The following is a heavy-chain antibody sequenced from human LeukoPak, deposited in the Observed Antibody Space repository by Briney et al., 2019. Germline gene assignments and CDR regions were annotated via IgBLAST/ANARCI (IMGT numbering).Heavy chain of an antibody. CDR2: IIPIFGTA. CDR3: ATLLGNCGGDCYSDY. CDR1: GGTFSSYA. Sequence: SVKISCKASGGTFSSYAISWVRQAPGQGLEWMGGIIPIFGTANYAQKFQGRVTITADESTSTAYMELSSLRSEDTAVYYCATLLGNCGGDCYSDYWGQGTLVTVSS. V-gene: IGHV1-69*01. J-gene: IGHJ4*02. D-gene: IGHD2-21*02.